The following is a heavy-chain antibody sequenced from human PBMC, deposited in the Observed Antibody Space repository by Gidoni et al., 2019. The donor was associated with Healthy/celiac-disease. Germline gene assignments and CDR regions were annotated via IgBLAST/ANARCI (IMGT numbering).Heavy chain of an antibody. J-gene: IGHJ4*02. CDR1: GYSFTSYW. CDR2: IYPGDSDT. D-gene: IGHD3-22*01. Sequence: EVQLVQSGAEVKKPGESLKISCKGSGYSFTSYWIGWVRQMPGKGLEWMGIIYPGDSDTRYSPSFQGQVTISADKSISTAYLQWSSLKASDTAMYYCARRADYYDSSGYYSVLFDYWGQGTLVTVSS. CDR3: ARRADYYDSSGYYSVLFDY. V-gene: IGHV5-51*01.